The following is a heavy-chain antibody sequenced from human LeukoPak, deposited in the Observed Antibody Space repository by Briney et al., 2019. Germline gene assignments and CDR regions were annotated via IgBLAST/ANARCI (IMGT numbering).Heavy chain of an antibody. J-gene: IGHJ4*02. CDR3: ARFPERYYFDY. Sequence: PGGSLRLSCTASGFSFNNYAMTWFRQAPGKGLEWVANIKLDGSEKYYVDSVKGRFTISRDNAKNSLYLQMNSLRAEDTAVYYCARFPERYYFDYWGQGTLVTVSS. CDR2: IKLDGSEK. CDR1: GFSFNNYA. D-gene: IGHD3-9*01. V-gene: IGHV3-7*01.